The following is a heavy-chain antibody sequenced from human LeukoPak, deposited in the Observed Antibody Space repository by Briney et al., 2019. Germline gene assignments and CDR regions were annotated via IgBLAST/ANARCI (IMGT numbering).Heavy chain of an antibody. CDR1: GFTFSSYW. Sequence: GGSLRLSCAASGFTFSSYWMHWVRQAPGKGLEWVSYISSGGSTVHYADSVKGRFTISRDNAKNSLYLQMNSLRGEDTAVYYCARVIIVGATGIWGQGAMVTVSS. J-gene: IGHJ3*02. V-gene: IGHV3-48*04. D-gene: IGHD1-26*01. CDR3: ARVIIVGATGI. CDR2: ISSGGSTV.